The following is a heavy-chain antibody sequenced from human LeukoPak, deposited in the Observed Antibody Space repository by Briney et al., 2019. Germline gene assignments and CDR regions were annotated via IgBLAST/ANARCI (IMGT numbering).Heavy chain of an antibody. Sequence: KPSETLSLTCTVSGGSISSYYWSWIRQPPGKGLEWIGYIYYSGSTNYNPSLKSRVTISVDTSKNQFSLKLSSVTAADTAVYYCARPAEGSGFYYFDYWGQGTLVTVSS. CDR2: IYYSGST. V-gene: IGHV4-59*08. CDR1: GGSISSYY. D-gene: IGHD3-22*01. CDR3: ARPAEGSGFYYFDY. J-gene: IGHJ4*02.